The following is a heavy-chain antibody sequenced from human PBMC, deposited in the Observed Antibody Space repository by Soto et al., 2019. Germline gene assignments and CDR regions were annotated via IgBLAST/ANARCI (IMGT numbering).Heavy chain of an antibody. CDR3: ARESEFIQNWFDP. Sequence: QVQLQESGPGLVKPSQTLSLTCTVSGGSISSGGYYWSWIRQHPGKGLEWIGYIYYSGSTYYNPSLKSRVTISVDTSENQFALKLSSVTAADTAVYYCARESEFIQNWFDPWGQGTLVTVSS. V-gene: IGHV4-31*03. CDR1: GGSISSGGYY. CDR2: IYYSGST. D-gene: IGHD2-21*01. J-gene: IGHJ5*02.